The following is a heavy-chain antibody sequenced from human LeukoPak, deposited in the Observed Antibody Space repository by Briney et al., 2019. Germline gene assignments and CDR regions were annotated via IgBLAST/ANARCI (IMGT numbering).Heavy chain of an antibody. Sequence: GGSLRLSCAASGFTSRRSAMSWVCQAPGKGPEWVSGISSNGDFTYSAGSVGGRLTISKNNSKNTVFLQMNGLRAGDKAVYYCAGVKRDCSGGTCYSYDYWGQGTLVTVSS. D-gene: IGHD2-15*01. CDR2: ISSNGDFT. J-gene: IGHJ4*02. CDR1: GFTSRRSA. CDR3: AGVKRDCSGGTCYSYDY. V-gene: IGHV3-23*01.